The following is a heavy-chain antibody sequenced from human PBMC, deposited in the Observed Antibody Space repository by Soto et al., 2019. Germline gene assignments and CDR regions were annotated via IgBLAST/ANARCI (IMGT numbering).Heavy chain of an antibody. CDR1: GYTFTSYG. Sequence: QVQLVQSGAEVKKPGASVKVSCKASGYTFTSYGISCVRQAPGQGLEWMGWISTYNGSPNYAQKLQGIVTMTTDTTTSTAYTNLRSLISDDTAVYFCARAYGPSYYYYYMDVWRKGTTVTSSS. D-gene: IGHD3-16*01. V-gene: IGHV1-18*01. CDR2: ISTYNGSP. CDR3: ARAYGPSYYYYYMDV. J-gene: IGHJ6*03.